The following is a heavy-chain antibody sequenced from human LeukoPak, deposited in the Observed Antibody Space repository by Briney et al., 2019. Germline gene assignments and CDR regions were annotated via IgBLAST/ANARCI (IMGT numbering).Heavy chain of an antibody. CDR2: ISYDGSNK. CDR3: AKGANYVWGSYRSFDNWFDP. Sequence: PGRSLRLSCAASGFTFSSYGMHWVRQAPGKGLEWVAVISYDGSNKYYADSVKGRFTISRDNSKNTLYLQMNSLRVDDTAVYYCAKGANYVWGSYRSFDNWFDPWGQGTLVTVSS. D-gene: IGHD3-16*02. J-gene: IGHJ5*02. V-gene: IGHV3-30*18. CDR1: GFTFSSYG.